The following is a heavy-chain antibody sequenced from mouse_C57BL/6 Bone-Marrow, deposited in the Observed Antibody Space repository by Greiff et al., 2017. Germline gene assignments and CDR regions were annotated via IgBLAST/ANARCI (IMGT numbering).Heavy chain of an antibody. CDR1: GFSLTSYG. V-gene: IGHV2-2*01. CDR2: IWSGGST. J-gene: IGHJ3*01. Sequence: QVQLKQSGPGLVQPSQSLSITCTVSGFSLTSYGVHWVRQSPGKGLEWLGVIWSGGSTDYNAAFISRLSISKDNSKSQVFFKMNSLQADDTAIYYCATPTGTPWFAYWGQGTLVTVSA. D-gene: IGHD4-1*02. CDR3: ATPTGTPWFAY.